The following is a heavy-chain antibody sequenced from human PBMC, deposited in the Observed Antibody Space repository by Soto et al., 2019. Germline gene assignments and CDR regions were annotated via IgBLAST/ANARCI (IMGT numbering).Heavy chain of an antibody. CDR1: GYTFTSYG. J-gene: IGHJ4*02. CDR2: ISAYNGNT. CDR3: ARVLWFGELSSSNFDY. D-gene: IGHD3-10*01. Sequence: ASVKVSCKASGYTFTSYGISWVRQAPGQGLEWMGWISAYNGNTNYAQKLQGRVTMTTDTSTSTAYMELRSLRSDDTAVYYCARVLWFGELSSSNFDYWGQGTLVTVS. V-gene: IGHV1-18*01.